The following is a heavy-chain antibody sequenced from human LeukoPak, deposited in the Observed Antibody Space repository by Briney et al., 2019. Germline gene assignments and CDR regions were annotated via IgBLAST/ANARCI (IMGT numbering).Heavy chain of an antibody. D-gene: IGHD2-2*01. CDR2: IYPGDSDT. CDR1: GYSFTSYW. Sequence: GASLKISCKGSGYSFTSYWIGWVRQMPGKGLEWMGIIYPGDSDTRYSPSFQGQVTISADKSISTAYLQWSSLKASDTAMYYCARAYCSSTSCHYYYYMDVWGKGTTVTVSS. CDR3: ARAYCSSTSCHYYYYMDV. V-gene: IGHV5-51*01. J-gene: IGHJ6*03.